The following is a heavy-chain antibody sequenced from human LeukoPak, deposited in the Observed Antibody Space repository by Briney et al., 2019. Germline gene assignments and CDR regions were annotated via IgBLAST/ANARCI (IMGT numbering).Heavy chain of an antibody. Sequence: PGGSLRLSCAASGFTGSSYAMSWVRQAPGKGLEWVSGISGSGGSTYYADSVKGRFTISRDNSKNTLYLQMNSLRAEDTAVYYCAKDRYNSGSYYNSFDYWGQGTLVTVSS. CDR2: ISGSGGST. D-gene: IGHD3-10*01. V-gene: IGHV3-23*01. CDR3: AKDRYNSGSYYNSFDY. J-gene: IGHJ4*02. CDR1: GFTGSSYA.